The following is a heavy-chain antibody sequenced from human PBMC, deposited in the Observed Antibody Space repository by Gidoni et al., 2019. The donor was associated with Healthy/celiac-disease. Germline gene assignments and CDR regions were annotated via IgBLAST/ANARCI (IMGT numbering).Heavy chain of an antibody. CDR1: GYTFTSYG. Sequence: QVQLVQSGAEVKKPGASVKVSCKASGYTFTSYGISWVRQGPGQGREWMGWISAYNGNTNYAQKLQGRVTMTTDTSTSTAYMELRSLRSDDTAVYYCARDPGFSNYAKNYYYYGMDVWGQGTTVTVSS. J-gene: IGHJ6*02. D-gene: IGHD4-4*01. V-gene: IGHV1-18*01. CDR3: ARDPGFSNYAKNYYYYGMDV. CDR2: ISAYNGNT.